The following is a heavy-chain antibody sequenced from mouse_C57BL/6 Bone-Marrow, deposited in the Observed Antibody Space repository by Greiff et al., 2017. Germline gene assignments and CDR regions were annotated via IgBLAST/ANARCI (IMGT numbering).Heavy chain of an antibody. CDR3: TRALLLLRYRYFDV. Sequence: EVQLQQSGPVLVKPGASVKMSCKASGYTFTDYYMNWVKQSHGKSLEWIGVINPYNGGTSYNQKFKGKATLTVDKSSSTAYMELNSLTSEDSAVYYCTRALLLLRYRYFDVWGTGTTVTVSS. J-gene: IGHJ1*03. V-gene: IGHV1-19*01. D-gene: IGHD1-1*01. CDR2: INPYNGGT. CDR1: GYTFTDYY.